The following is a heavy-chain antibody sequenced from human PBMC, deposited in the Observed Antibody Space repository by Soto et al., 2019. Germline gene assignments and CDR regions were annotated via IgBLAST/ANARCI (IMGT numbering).Heavy chain of an antibody. V-gene: IGHV4-34*01. Sequence: SETLSLTCAVYGGSFSGYYWSWIRQPPGKGLEWIGEINHSGSTNYNPSLKSRVTISVDTSKNQFSLKLSSVTAADTAVYYCARGSRQLMYYFDYWGQGTLVTVSS. J-gene: IGHJ4*02. CDR1: GGSFSGYY. CDR3: ARGSRQLMYYFDY. CDR2: INHSGST. D-gene: IGHD6-13*01.